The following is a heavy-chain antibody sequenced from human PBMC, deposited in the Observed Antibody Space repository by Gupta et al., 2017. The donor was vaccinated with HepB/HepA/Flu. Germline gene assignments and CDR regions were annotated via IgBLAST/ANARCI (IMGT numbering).Heavy chain of an antibody. CDR1: GFTFSSYW. CDR2: IKQDGSEK. CDR3: ARAGGRGIGGRWLLPLDY. D-gene: IGHD3-22*01. J-gene: IGHJ4*02. V-gene: IGHV3-7*01. Sequence: EVQLVESGGGLVQPGGSLRLSCAASGFTFSSYWMSWVRQAPGKGLEWVANIKQDGSEKYYVDSVKGRFTISRDNAKNSLYLQMNSLRAEDTAVYYCARAGGRGIGGRWLLPLDYWGQGTLVTVSS.